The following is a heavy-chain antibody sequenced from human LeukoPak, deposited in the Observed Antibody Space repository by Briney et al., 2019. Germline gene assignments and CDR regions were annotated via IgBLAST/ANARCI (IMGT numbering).Heavy chain of an antibody. Sequence: PGRSLRLSCTASGFTFDDYAMHWVWQAPGKGLEWVSGISWNNNNMDYADSVKGRFTISRDNAKNSLYLQMNSLRTEDTAFYFCAKDIGCSGGTCYFPNYFDYWGQGTLVTVSS. CDR2: ISWNNNNM. D-gene: IGHD2-15*01. J-gene: IGHJ4*02. CDR3: AKDIGCSGGTCYFPNYFDY. CDR1: GFTFDDYA. V-gene: IGHV3-9*01.